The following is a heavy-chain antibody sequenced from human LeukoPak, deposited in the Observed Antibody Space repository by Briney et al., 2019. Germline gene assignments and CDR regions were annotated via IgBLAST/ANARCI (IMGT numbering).Heavy chain of an antibody. V-gene: IGHV3-66*02. J-gene: IGHJ6*03. D-gene: IGHD4-11*01. CDR3: ARDLTKVDYYYYMDV. CDR1: GFTVSSNY. CDR2: IYSGGST. Sequence: GGSLRLSCAASGFTVSSNYMSWVRQAPGKGLEWVSVIYSGGSTYYADSVKGRFTISIDNSKNTLYLQMNSLRAEDTAVYYCARDLTKVDYYYYMDVWGKGTTVTVSS.